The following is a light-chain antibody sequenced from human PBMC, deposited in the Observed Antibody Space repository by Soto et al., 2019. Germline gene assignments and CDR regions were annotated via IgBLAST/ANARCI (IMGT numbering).Light chain of an antibody. CDR3: TSYACSNNLV. J-gene: IGLJ2*01. V-gene: IGLV2-8*01. Sequence: QSALTQPPSASGSPGQSVTISCTGTSSDVGGYNYVSWYQQHPGKAPKLMIYEVSKRPSGVPDRFSGSKSSNTASLTVSGLQAEDEADYYCTSYACSNNLVFGGGTK. CDR1: SSDVGGYNY. CDR2: EVS.